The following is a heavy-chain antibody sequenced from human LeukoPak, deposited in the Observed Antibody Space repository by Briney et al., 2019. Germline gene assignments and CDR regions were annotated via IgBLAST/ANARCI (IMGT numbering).Heavy chain of an antibody. V-gene: IGHV4-4*07. D-gene: IGHD2-21*02. CDR2: IYTSGST. CDR3: ARRRYCGGDCYTLDY. J-gene: IGHJ4*02. CDR1: GGSISSYY. Sequence: SETLSLTCTVSGGSISSYYWSWIRQPAGKGLEWIGRIYTSGSTNYNPSLKSRVTISIDTSKNQFSLKLSSVTAADTAVYYCARRRYCGGDCYTLDYWGQGTLVTVSS.